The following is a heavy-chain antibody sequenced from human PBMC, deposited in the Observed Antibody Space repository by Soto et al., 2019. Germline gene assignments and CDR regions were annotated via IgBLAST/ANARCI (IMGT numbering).Heavy chain of an antibody. V-gene: IGHV1-18*01. CDR2: ISAYNGNT. CDR1: GYTFTSYG. Sequence: QVQLVQSGAEVKKPGASVKVSCKASGYTFTSYGISWVRQAPGQGLEWMGWISAYNGNTNYAQKLQGRVTMTTDTATSTAYMELRSLRSDDTAVYYCARVSSKRELLRYNWFDPWGQGTLVTVSS. CDR3: ARVSSKRELLRYNWFDP. J-gene: IGHJ5*02. D-gene: IGHD1-26*01.